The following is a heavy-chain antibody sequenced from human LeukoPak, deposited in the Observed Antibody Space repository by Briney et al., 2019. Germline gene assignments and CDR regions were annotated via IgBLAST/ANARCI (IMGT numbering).Heavy chain of an antibody. D-gene: IGHD2-8*01. CDR3: ARLFGERDCTNGVCYHFDH. Sequence: PAGSLRLSCAASGFTFSSYEMNWVRQAPGKGLVWVSVLYSGGSADYADSVKGRFTISRDNSKNTMYLQMNSLSAEDTAVYFCARLFGERDCTNGVCYHFDHWGQGTLVTVSS. J-gene: IGHJ4*02. CDR1: GFTFSSYE. CDR2: LYSGGSA. V-gene: IGHV3-66*04.